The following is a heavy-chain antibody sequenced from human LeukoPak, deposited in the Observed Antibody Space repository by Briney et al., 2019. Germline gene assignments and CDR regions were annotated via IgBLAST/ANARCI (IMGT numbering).Heavy chain of an antibody. CDR3: ARDPYCSSTSCYPDAFDI. V-gene: IGHV3-21*01. CDR1: GLSFTSYS. J-gene: IGHJ3*02. Sequence: GGSLRLSCAASGLSFTSYSMTWVRQAPGKGLEWVSSISSSSSYVYYADSVKGRFTISRDNAKNSLYLQLNSLRAEDTAVYYCARDPYCSSTSCYPDAFDIWGQGTMVTVSS. CDR2: ISSSSSYV. D-gene: IGHD2-2*01.